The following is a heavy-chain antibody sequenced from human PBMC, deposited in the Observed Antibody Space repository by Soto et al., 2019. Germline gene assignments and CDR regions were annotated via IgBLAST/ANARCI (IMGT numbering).Heavy chain of an antibody. D-gene: IGHD5-18*01. CDR2: IYYSGST. CDR3: ARGLGPWDTAMVNWFDP. CDR1: GGSISSGDYY. J-gene: IGHJ5*02. Sequence: SETLSLTCTVSGGSISSGDYYWSWIRQPPGKGLEWIGYIYYSGSTYYNPSLKSRVTISVDTSKNQFSLKLSSVTAADTAVYYCARGLGPWDTAMVNWFDPWGQGTLVTSPQ. V-gene: IGHV4-30-4*01.